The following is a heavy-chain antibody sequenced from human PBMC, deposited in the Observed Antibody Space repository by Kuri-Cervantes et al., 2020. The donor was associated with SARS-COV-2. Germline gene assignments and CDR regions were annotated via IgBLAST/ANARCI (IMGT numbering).Heavy chain of an antibody. CDR1: GYSISSGYY. V-gene: IGHV4-38-2*01. Sequence: SETLSLTCAVSGYSISSGYYWGWIRQPPGKGLEWIGSIYHSGSTNYNPSLKSRVTVSVDTSKNQFSLKLSSVTAADTAVYYCARGRTAPYMVRGPSPNYYYGMDVWGQGTTVTVSS. CDR2: IYHSGST. CDR3: ARGRTAPYMVRGPSPNYYYGMDV. D-gene: IGHD3-10*01. J-gene: IGHJ6*02.